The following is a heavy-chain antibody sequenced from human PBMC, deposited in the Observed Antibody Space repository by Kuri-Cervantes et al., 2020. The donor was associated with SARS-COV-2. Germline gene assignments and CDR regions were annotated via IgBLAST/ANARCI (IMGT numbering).Heavy chain of an antibody. CDR3: ARDGRWSMAIIDY. CDR2: ISYDGSNK. D-gene: IGHD2/OR15-2a*01. J-gene: IGHJ4*02. V-gene: IGHV3-30-3*01. CDR1: GFNFSRTD. Sequence: GESLKISCAASGFNFSRTDMHWVRQAPGKGLEWVAVISYDGSNKYYADSVKGRFTISRDNSKNTLYLQMNSLRAEDTAVYYCARDGRWSMAIIDYWGQGTLVTVSS.